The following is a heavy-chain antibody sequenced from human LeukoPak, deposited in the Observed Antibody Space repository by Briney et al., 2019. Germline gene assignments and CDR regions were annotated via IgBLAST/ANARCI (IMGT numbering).Heavy chain of an antibody. Sequence: GGSLRLSCEASGFTFTSYGMSWVRQAPGKGLEWVSAISGSGGSTYYADSVKGRLIISRDNSKNMLYLQMNSLRVEDTAVYYCAKDESRYYGSGSYDTVLYYFDYWGQGTLVTVSS. CDR1: GFTFTSYG. V-gene: IGHV3-23*01. D-gene: IGHD3-10*01. CDR2: ISGSGGST. CDR3: AKDESRYYGSGSYDTVLYYFDY. J-gene: IGHJ4*02.